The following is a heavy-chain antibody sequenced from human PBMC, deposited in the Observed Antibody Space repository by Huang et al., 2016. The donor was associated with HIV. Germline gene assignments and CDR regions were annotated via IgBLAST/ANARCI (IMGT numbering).Heavy chain of an antibody. CDR3: ARDPKYHRIGYYRQRRGIDI. Sequence: QIQLMQSGPELKQPGASVTVSCKASGYTFTSYGLTWVRQAPGQGPEWMGWISASSGDTEYAQKVQGRVTLTTDTSTNIAYMELRSLRSDDTAKYYCARDPKYHRIGYYRQRRGIDIWGQGTMVIVSS. CDR1: GYTFTSYG. D-gene: IGHD3-22*01. V-gene: IGHV1-18*01. J-gene: IGHJ3*02. CDR2: ISASSGDT.